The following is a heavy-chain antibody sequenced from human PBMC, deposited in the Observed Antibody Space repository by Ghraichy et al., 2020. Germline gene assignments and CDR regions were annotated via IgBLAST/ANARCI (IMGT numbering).Heavy chain of an antibody. D-gene: IGHD6-19*01. CDR1: GGSISSYY. V-gene: IGHV4-59*01. Sequence: SETLSLTCTVSGGSISSYYWSWIRQPPGKGLEWIGYIYYSGSTNYNPSLKSRVTISVDTSKNQFSLKLSYVTAADTAVYYCARYSYSSGWSRAFDIWGQGTMVTVSS. CDR2: IYYSGST. J-gene: IGHJ3*02. CDR3: ARYSYSSGWSRAFDI.